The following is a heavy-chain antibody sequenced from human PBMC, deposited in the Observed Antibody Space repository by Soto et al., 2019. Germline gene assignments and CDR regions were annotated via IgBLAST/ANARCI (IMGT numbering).Heavy chain of an antibody. D-gene: IGHD6-6*01. CDR1: GGSFSGYY. CDR3: ARRSIAARRGVVYFDY. Sequence: SAPLSLTCAVYGGSFSGYYWSWIRQPPGKGLEWIGEINHSGSTNYNPSLKSRVTISVDTSKNQFSLKLSSVTAADTAVYYCARRSIAARRGVVYFDYWGQGTLVTVSS. CDR2: INHSGST. V-gene: IGHV4-34*01. J-gene: IGHJ4*02.